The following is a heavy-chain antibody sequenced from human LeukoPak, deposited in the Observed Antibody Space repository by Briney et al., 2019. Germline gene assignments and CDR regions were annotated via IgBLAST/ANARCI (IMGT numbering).Heavy chain of an antibody. CDR3: ATIKRGNIYGYFDF. J-gene: IGHJ4*02. V-gene: IGHV4-4*09. CDR1: GCSISSYY. CDR2: MLDTVTT. D-gene: IGHD5-18*01. Sequence: PSETLSLTCTVSGCSISSYYWSWIRQPPGKGLEWIGYMLDTVTTKDNPSLKSRFTLSADTSKNQFSLRLTSVNAADTAVYYCATIKRGNIYGYFDFWGQGILVTVSS.